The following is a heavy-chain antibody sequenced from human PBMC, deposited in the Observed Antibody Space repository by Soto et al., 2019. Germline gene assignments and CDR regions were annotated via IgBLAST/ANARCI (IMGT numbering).Heavy chain of an antibody. V-gene: IGHV4-34*01. CDR1: GGSFSGYY. CDR3: ARAPDYYDSSGYND. CDR2: INHSGST. D-gene: IGHD3-22*01. J-gene: IGHJ4*02. Sequence: NPSETLSLTCAVYGGSFSGYYWSWIRQPPGKGLEWIGEINHSGSTNYNPSLKSRVTISVDTSKNQFSLKLSSVTAADTAVYYCARAPDYYDSSGYNDWGQGTLVTVSS.